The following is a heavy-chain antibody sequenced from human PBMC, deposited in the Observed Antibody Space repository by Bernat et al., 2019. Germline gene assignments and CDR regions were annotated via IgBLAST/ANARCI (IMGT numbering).Heavy chain of an antibody. V-gene: IGHV4-39*01. D-gene: IGHD6-25*01. Sequence: QLQLQESGPGLVKPSETLSLTCTVSGGSISSSSYYWGWIRQPPGKGLEWIGSIYYSGSTYYNPSLKSRVTISVDTSKNQFSLKLSSVTAADTAVYYCARLGSSGWARRGGFDPWGQGTLVTVSS. J-gene: IGHJ5*02. CDR3: ARLGSSGWARRGGFDP. CDR1: GGSISSSSYY. CDR2: IYYSGST.